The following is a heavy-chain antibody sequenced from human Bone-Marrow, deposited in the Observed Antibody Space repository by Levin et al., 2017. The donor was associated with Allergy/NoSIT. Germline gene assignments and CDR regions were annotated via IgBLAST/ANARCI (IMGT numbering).Heavy chain of an antibody. D-gene: IGHD3-16*01. CDR2: ISHDGSNK. CDR3: ANHPLGYNYAFGEY. Sequence: GGSLRLSCAASGFTFSSFGMHWVRQAPGMGLEWVAFISHDGSNKYYADSVKGRFTISRDNSKKTLYLQMNSLRAEDTAVYYCANHPLGYNYAFGEYWGQGILVTVSS. J-gene: IGHJ4*02. V-gene: IGHV3-30*18. CDR1: GFTFSSFG.